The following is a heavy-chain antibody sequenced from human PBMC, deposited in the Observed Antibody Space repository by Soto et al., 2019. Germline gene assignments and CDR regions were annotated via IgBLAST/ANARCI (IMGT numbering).Heavy chain of an antibody. J-gene: IGHJ4*02. CDR2: TRDDGGSK. D-gene: IGHD3-10*01. V-gene: IGHV3-7*01. CDR3: ARDVAGAFDF. Sequence: GGSLRLSCAASGFTFSSYAMSWVRQAPGKGLEWVADTRDDGGSKYYADSVKGRFTISRDNADNSLYLQMNSLRAEDTAVYYCARDVAGAFDFWGRGTLVTVSS. CDR1: GFTFSSYA.